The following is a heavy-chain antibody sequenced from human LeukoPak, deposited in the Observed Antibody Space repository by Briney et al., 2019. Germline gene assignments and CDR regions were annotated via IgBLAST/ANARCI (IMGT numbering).Heavy chain of an antibody. CDR2: INHSGST. Sequence: ASETLSLTCAVYGGSFNGYFWSWIRQPPGKGLEWIGEINHSGSTNYNPSLKYRVTISVDTSKNQFSLKLNSVTAADTAVYYCARDGSSKSPADYWYFDLWGRGTLVTVSS. CDR1: GGSFNGYF. V-gene: IGHV4-34*01. CDR3: ARDGSSKSPADYWYFDL. D-gene: IGHD3-10*01. J-gene: IGHJ2*01.